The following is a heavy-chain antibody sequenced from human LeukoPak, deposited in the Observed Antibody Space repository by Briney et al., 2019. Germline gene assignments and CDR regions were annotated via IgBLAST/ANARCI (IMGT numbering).Heavy chain of an antibody. V-gene: IGHV1-69*13. D-gene: IGHD2-8*01. CDR1: GGTFSSYA. CDR3: ARVYETNYYYYYMDV. J-gene: IGHJ6*03. CDR2: IIPIFGAA. Sequence: GASVKVSCKASGGTFSSYATSWVRQAPGQGLEWMGGIIPIFGAANYAQKFQGRVTITADESTSTAYMELSSLRSEDTAVYYCARVYETNYYYYYMDVWGKGTTVTVSS.